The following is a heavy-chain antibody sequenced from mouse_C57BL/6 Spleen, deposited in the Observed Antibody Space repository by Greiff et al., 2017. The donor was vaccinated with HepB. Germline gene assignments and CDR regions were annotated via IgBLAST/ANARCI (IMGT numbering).Heavy chain of an antibody. V-gene: IGHV2-4*01. D-gene: IGHD1-1*01. CDR3: AKNGYYGSRSYWYFDV. CDR2: IWSGGST. Sequence: QVQLQQSGPGLVQPSQSLSITCTVSGFSLTSYGVHWVRQPPGKGLEWLGVIWSGGSTDYNAAFISRLSISKDNSKSQVFFKMNSLQADDTAIYYCAKNGYYGSRSYWYFDVWGTGTTVTVSS. J-gene: IGHJ1*03. CDR1: GFSLTSYG.